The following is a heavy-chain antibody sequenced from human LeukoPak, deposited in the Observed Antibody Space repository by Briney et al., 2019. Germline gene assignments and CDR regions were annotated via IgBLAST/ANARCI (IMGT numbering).Heavy chain of an antibody. CDR1: GFTFSSYA. D-gene: IGHD1-26*01. J-gene: IGHJ4*02. CDR3: AKDNGEWELLPGSFDY. V-gene: IGHV3-23*01. CDR2: ISGSGGST. Sequence: GGSLRLSCAASGFTFSSYAMSWVRQAPGKGLEWVSAISGSGGSTYYADSVKGRFTISRDNSKNTLYLQMNSLRAEDTAVYYCAKDNGEWELLPGSFDYWGQGTLVTVSS.